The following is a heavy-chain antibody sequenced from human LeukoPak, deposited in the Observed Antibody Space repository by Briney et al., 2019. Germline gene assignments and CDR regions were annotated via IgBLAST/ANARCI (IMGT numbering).Heavy chain of an antibody. D-gene: IGHD3-22*01. CDR2: INTDGNTR. V-gene: IGHV3-74*01. Sequence: PGGSLRLSCATSGFTFSTSWMHWVRQAPGKGLVWVSRINTDGNTRNYADSVKGRFTISGDNAKNTLYLQMNSLRAEDTAVYYCVRDMGYYDKVWGQGTLVTVSS. CDR1: GFTFSTSW. J-gene: IGHJ4*02. CDR3: VRDMGYYDKV.